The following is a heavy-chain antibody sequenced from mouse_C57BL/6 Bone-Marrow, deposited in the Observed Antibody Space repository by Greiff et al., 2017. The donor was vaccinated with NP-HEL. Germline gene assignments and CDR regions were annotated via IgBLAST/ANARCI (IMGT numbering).Heavy chain of an antibody. V-gene: IGHV14-2*01. D-gene: IGHD2-4*01. CDR2: IDPEDGET. CDR1: GFNFKDYY. J-gene: IGHJ1*03. CDR3: ASEDYVWYFDV. Sequence: EVQLVESGAELVKPGASVKLSCTASGFNFKDYYMHWVKQRTEQGLEGIGRIDPEDGETKYAPKFQGKATITADTSSNTAYLQLSSLTSEDTAVYYCASEDYVWYFDVWGTGTTVTVSS.